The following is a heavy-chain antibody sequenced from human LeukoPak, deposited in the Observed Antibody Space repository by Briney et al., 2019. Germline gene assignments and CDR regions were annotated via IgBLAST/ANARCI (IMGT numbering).Heavy chain of an antibody. D-gene: IGHD2-2*01. CDR2: ISGGGSII. CDR3: ARARCSSTTCPYFDY. J-gene: IGHJ4*02. CDR1: GFTFSDHY. Sequence: GGSLRLSCAASGFTFSDHYMSWIRQAPGKGLEWVSYISGGGSIIYYADSVKGRFTISRDNGKSSLYLQKTSLRAEDTAVYYCARARCSSTTCPYFDYWGQGTLVTVSS. V-gene: IGHV3-11*01.